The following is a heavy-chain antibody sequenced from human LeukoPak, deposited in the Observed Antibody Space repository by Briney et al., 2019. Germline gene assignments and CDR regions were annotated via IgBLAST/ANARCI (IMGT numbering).Heavy chain of an antibody. CDR2: INPTSGVT. J-gene: IGHJ6*02. V-gene: IGHV1-2*02. CDR1: GYIFTGYY. CDR3: ALPFNYYYTMDV. Sequence: APVKVSCKPSGYIFTGYYLHWVRQAPGQGLEWMGCINPTSGVTNYAQNFQGRVTVTRDTTISTAYMELSSLRSDDTAVYYCALPFNYYYTMDVWGQGTTVTVSS.